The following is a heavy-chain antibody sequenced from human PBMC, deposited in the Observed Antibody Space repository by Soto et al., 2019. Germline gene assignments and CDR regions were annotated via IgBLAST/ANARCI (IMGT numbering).Heavy chain of an antibody. J-gene: IGHJ4*02. CDR2: IYRTGST. Sequence: SETLSLTCAVSGGSFTSNNWWTWVRQPPGQGLEWIGEIYRTGSTNYNPSLKSRVTISLDKSENQFSLKVTSLTATDTAVYYCASRDPGTSVDYWGQGTLVTVSS. CDR3: ASRDPGTSVDY. CDR1: GGSFTSNNW. V-gene: IGHV4-4*02. D-gene: IGHD1-7*01.